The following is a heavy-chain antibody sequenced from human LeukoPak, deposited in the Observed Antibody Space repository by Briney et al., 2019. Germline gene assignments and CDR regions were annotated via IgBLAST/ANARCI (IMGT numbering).Heavy chain of an antibody. J-gene: IGHJ4*02. CDR2: IYHSGST. CDR3: ARGKIDDNLTGYYPPFDY. CDR1: GGSISSVGYA. D-gene: IGHD3-9*01. Sequence: SRTLTCAVTGGSISSVGYAWSRIRQTQGKGLEGIRYIYHSGSTYYNPSLKSRITISVDRSKNQFSLKLSSVTAADTAVYYCARGKIDDNLTGYYPPFDYWGQGTLVTVSS. V-gene: IGHV4-30-2*01.